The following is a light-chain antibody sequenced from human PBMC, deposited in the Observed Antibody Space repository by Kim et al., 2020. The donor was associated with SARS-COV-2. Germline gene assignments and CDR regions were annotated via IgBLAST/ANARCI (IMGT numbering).Light chain of an antibody. J-gene: IGKJ2*01. Sequence: DIVMTQSPDSLAVSLGERATVNCRSSQSVLYSSTNKNDLAWYQLKPEQLLKLLIYWASVRESGVPDRFSGSGSGTHFTLTISSLQAEDVAVYYGHQYNSIPYTFGQGTKLEI. CDR3: HQYNSIPYT. V-gene: IGKV4-1*01. CDR1: QSVLYSSTNKND. CDR2: WAS.